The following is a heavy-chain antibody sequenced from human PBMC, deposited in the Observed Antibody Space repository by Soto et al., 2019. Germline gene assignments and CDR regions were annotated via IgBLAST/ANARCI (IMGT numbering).Heavy chain of an antibody. J-gene: IGHJ4*02. CDR2: IYYSGST. D-gene: IGHD1-26*01. V-gene: IGHV4-59*01. CDR3: ARVVVGATIAPAY. Sequence: QVQLQESGPGLVKPSETLSLTCTVSGGSISSYYWSWIRQPPGKGLEWIGYIYYSGSTNYNPSLKSRVTISVDTSKNQFSLKLSSVTAADTAVYYCARVVVGATIAPAYWGQGTLVTVSS. CDR1: GGSISSYY.